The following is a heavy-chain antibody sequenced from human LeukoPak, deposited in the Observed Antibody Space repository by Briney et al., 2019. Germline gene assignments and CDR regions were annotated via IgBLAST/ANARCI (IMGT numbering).Heavy chain of an antibody. CDR2: ISGSSGST. CDR1: GFSVDTNP. D-gene: IGHD4-17*01. CDR3: AKAYYDDYATAPRDFYY. J-gene: IGHJ4*02. V-gene: IGHV3-23*01. Sequence: GGSLRLSCVVSGFSVDTNPMGWVRQTPGKGREWVSGISGSSGSTYYADSVKGRFTIARDKSKNTVYLQMNSLRAEDTAVYYCAKAYYDDYATAPRDFYYWGQGTLVTVSS.